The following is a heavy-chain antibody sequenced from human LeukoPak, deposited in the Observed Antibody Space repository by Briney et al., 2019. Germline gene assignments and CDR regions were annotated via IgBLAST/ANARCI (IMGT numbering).Heavy chain of an antibody. J-gene: IGHJ5*02. CDR1: GYSISSGYY. Sequence: PSETLSLTCAVSGYSISSGYYWGWIRQPPGKGLEWIGSIYHSGSTNYNPSLKSRVTISVDTSKNQFSLKLSSVTAADTAVYYCARVQAYCGGDCYSANRWFDPWGQGTLVTVSS. CDR2: IYHSGST. CDR3: ARVQAYCGGDCYSANRWFDP. D-gene: IGHD2-21*01. V-gene: IGHV4-38-2*01.